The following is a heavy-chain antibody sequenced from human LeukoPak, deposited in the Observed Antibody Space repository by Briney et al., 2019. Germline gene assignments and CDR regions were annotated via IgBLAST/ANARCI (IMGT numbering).Heavy chain of an antibody. CDR1: GFTFSDYA. D-gene: IGHD1-26*01. V-gene: IGHV3-49*04. Sequence: GGSLRLSCTASGFTFSDYAMTWVRQAPAKGLEWVGFIRSKAYGGTTEYAASVKGRFTISRDDSKSIAYLQMNSLKTEDTAVYYCTRVEDTVGANADAFDYWGQGTLVTVSS. J-gene: IGHJ4*02. CDR2: IRSKAYGGTT. CDR3: TRVEDTVGANADAFDY.